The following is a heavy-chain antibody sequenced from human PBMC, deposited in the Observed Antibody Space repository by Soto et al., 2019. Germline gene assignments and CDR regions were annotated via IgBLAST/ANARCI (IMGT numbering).Heavy chain of an antibody. CDR2: IYYSGST. J-gene: IGHJ6*02. Sequence: LSLTCTVSGGSISSGGYYWSWIRQHPGKGLEWIGYIYYSGSTYYNPSLKIRVTISVDTSKNQFSLKLSSVTAADTAVYYCARYSSSSGSYYYYGMDVWGQGTTVTVSS. D-gene: IGHD6-6*01. CDR1: GGSISSGGYY. V-gene: IGHV4-31*03. CDR3: ARYSSSSGSYYYYGMDV.